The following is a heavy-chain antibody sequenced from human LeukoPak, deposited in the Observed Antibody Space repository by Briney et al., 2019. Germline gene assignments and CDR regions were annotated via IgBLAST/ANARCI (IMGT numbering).Heavy chain of an antibody. Sequence: GGSLRLSCAASGFTVSNNYMSWVRQAPGKGLEWVSITYSDSSTNYADSVKGRFTISRDTSQNTLSLQMNSLRAEDTTVYYCVRKNRDFNAAFDIWGQGTVVTVSS. D-gene: IGHD2-21*02. CDR3: VRKNRDFNAAFDI. CDR2: TYSDSST. CDR1: GFTVSNNY. V-gene: IGHV3-53*01. J-gene: IGHJ3*02.